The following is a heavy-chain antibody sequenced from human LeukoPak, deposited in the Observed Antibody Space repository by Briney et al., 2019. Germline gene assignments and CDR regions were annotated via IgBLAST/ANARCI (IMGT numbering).Heavy chain of an antibody. CDR2: IVSDSAT. V-gene: IGHV3-23*01. CDR3: ANEAHRHLDLHN. Sequence: GGSLRLSCAASGFTLRHFAMNWGRQAPRKGRGWVLCIVSDSATFYAGSVKGRFTTFRDISTNTLHTQMHSLRADDTAIYFCANEAHRHLDLHNWGQGTLVTVST. CDR1: GFTLRHFA. J-gene: IGHJ4*02.